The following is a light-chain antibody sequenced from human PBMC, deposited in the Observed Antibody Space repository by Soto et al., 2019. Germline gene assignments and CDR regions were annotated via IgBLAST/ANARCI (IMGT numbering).Light chain of an antibody. Sequence: QSALTPPRSVSGSHGQSVTLSCTGTSRDVGGYHYVSWYQHHPGKAPKIIIFDVNQRPSGVPDRFSGSKSGNTASLTISGRQTEDEDDYYCCSYAGSYTLVFGGGTKVTVL. V-gene: IGLV2-11*01. CDR2: DVN. J-gene: IGLJ2*01. CDR3: CSYAGSYTLV. CDR1: SRDVGGYHY.